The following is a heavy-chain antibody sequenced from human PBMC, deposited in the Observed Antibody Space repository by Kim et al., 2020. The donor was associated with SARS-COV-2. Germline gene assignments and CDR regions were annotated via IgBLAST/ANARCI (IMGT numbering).Heavy chain of an antibody. CDR3: ARVFTYYYDSSGSEPYFDY. Sequence: GGSLRLSCAASGFTFSDYYMSWIRQAPGKGLEWVSYISGSSSYTNYADSVKGRFTISRDNAKNSLYLQMNSLRAEDTAVYYCARVFTYYYDSSGSEPYFDYWGQGTLVTVSS. CDR1: GFTFSDYY. CDR2: ISGSSSYT. J-gene: IGHJ4*02. D-gene: IGHD3-22*01. V-gene: IGHV3-11*06.